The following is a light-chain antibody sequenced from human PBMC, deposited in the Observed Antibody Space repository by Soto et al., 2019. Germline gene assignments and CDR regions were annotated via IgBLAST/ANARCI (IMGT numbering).Light chain of an antibody. CDR3: ATWDDSLNGVV. V-gene: IGLV1-44*01. CDR1: SSNIGNNS. J-gene: IGLJ2*01. CDR2: SNI. Sequence: QSVLTQPPSASGTPGQTVTISCFGGSSNIGNNSVNWYQQFPGTAPKVLIYSNIQRPSGVTDRFFGSKSGTSASLAISGLRYEDEDDYYCATWDDSLNGVVFGGGTKLTVL.